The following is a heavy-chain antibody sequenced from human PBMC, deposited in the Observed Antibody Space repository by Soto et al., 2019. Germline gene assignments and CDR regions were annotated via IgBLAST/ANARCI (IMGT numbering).Heavy chain of an antibody. Sequence: SVKVSFKASGGTFSSYAISWVRQAPGQGLEWMGGIIPIFGTANYAQKFQGRVTITADESTSTAYMELSSLRSEDTAVYYCARVGKAVVAFDIWGQGTMVTVSS. CDR2: IIPIFGTA. CDR3: ARVGKAVVAFDI. J-gene: IGHJ3*02. D-gene: IGHD6-19*01. CDR1: GGTFSSYA. V-gene: IGHV1-69*13.